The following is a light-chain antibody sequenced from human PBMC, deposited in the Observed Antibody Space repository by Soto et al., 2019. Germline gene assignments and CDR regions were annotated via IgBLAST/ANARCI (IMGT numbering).Light chain of an antibody. J-gene: IGKJ2*01. CDR2: GAS. CDR1: QTIIGNY. Sequence: ERVLTQSPGTLSLSPGERAILSCRASQTIIGNYLAWYQQKPGQAPRLLIYGASNRATGVTDRFSGSYSGTDFSLTITRLEPEDFAVYYCEQHVNSVYIFGQGTRLEIK. CDR3: EQHVNSVYI. V-gene: IGKV3-20*01.